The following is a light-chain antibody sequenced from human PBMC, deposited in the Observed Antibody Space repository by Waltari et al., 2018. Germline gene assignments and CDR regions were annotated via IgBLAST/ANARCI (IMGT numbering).Light chain of an antibody. CDR3: QVWHPDIDPGV. Sequence: SYVLTQPPSVSVAPGETARTTCGGDNIGSYSVHWYQQKPRQAPVLVIFYDSDRPSGIPARFSGSNSGNTATLTITSVEAGDEARYYCQVWHPDIDPGVFGTGTEVTVL. V-gene: IGLV3-21*04. CDR2: YDS. CDR1: NIGSYS. J-gene: IGLJ1*01.